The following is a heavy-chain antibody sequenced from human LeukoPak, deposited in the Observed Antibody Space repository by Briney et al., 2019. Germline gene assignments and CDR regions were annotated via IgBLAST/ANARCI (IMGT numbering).Heavy chain of an antibody. CDR3: AKSGDYYGSGPFSYFDY. CDR2: ISGGAATT. J-gene: IGHJ4*02. V-gene: IGHV3-23*01. CDR1: GFTFASYA. D-gene: IGHD3-10*01. Sequence: GGSLRLSCAASGFTFASYAMTWVRQAPGKGLEWVSIISGGAATTYYADSVKGRFTISRDNSKNTLYLQMSSLRAEDTAVYYCAKSGDYYGSGPFSYFDYWGQGSLVTVSS.